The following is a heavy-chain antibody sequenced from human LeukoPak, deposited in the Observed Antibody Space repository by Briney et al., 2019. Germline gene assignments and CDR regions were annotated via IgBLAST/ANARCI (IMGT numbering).Heavy chain of an antibody. CDR3: VREIMISGVLTTYYFDY. CDR1: GFRFDDFG. V-gene: IGHV3-20*04. Sequence: GGSLRLSCTVSGFRFDDFGMSWVRQAPGKGLEWVSSLNWSDGSKSYVDSVKGRFTISRDNAKNSLYLQMNSLRAEDTALYYCVREIMISGVLTTYYFDYWGKGTLVTVSS. D-gene: IGHD3/OR15-3a*01. J-gene: IGHJ4*02. CDR2: LNWSDGSK.